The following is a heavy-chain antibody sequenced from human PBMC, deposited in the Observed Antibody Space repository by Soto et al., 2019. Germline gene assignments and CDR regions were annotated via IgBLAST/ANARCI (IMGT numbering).Heavy chain of an antibody. J-gene: IGHJ4*02. V-gene: IGHV3-23*01. Sequence: GGSLRLSCAASGFTFSSYAMSWVRQAPGKGLEWVSAISDSGGSTYYADSVKGRFTISRDNSKNTLYLQMNSLRAEDTAVYYCAKYFSYYDSSFDYWGQGTLVTVSS. CDR3: AKYFSYYDSSFDY. D-gene: IGHD3-22*01. CDR1: GFTFSSYA. CDR2: ISDSGGST.